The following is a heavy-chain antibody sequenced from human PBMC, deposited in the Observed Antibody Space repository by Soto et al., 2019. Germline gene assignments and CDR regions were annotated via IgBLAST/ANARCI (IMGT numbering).Heavy chain of an antibody. CDR2: ISYDGSNK. V-gene: IGHV3-30-3*01. CDR3: ARDKYDSSGLLRDYGMDV. Sequence: GVSLRLSCAASGFTFSSYAMHWVRQAPGKGLEWVAVISYDGSNKYYADSVKGRFTISRDNSKNTLYLQMNSLRAEDTAVYYCARDKYDSSGLLRDYGMDVWGQGTTVTVSS. J-gene: IGHJ6*02. CDR1: GFTFSSYA. D-gene: IGHD3-22*01.